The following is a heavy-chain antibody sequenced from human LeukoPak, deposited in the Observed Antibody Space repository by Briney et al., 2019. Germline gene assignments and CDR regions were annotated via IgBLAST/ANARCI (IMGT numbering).Heavy chain of an antibody. Sequence: GGSLRLSCAASGFTFSSYAMHWVRQAPGKGLEWVAVISYDGSNKYYADSVKGRFTISRDNSKNTLYLQMNSLRAEDTAVYYCARAWGYCSSTSYNYYYGMDVWGQGTTVTVSS. D-gene: IGHD2-2*01. CDR1: GFTFSSYA. J-gene: IGHJ6*02. V-gene: IGHV3-30-3*01. CDR2: ISYDGSNK. CDR3: ARAWGYCSSTSYNYYYGMDV.